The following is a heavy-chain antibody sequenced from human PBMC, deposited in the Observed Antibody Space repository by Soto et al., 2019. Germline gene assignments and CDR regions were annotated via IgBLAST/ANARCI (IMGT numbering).Heavy chain of an antibody. CDR2: ISISSRTI. CDR3: ARYNGIPGSLPF. D-gene: IGHD1-20*01. V-gene: IGHV3-48*02. CDR1: GFTFRSYS. Sequence: VESLRLSYAASGFTFRSYSMNWVRQAPGKGLEWVSYISISSRTIYYADSVKGRFTISRDDAKNSLYLQMNSLRDEDTSVYYCARYNGIPGSLPFWGEGTLV. J-gene: IGHJ4*02.